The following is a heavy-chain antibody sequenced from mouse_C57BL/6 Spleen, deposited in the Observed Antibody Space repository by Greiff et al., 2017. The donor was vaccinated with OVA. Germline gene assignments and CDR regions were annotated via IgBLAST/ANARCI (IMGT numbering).Heavy chain of an antibody. J-gene: IGHJ4*01. V-gene: IGHV5-16*01. CDR2: INYDGSST. CDR3: ARGGYYGSSYVDYAMDY. CDR1: GFTFSDYY. Sequence: EVKLMESEGGLVQPGSSMKLSCTASGFTFSDYYMAWVRQVPEKGLEWVANINYDGSSTYYLDSLKSRFIISRDNAKNILYLQMSSLKSEDTATYYCARGGYYGSSYVDYAMDYWGQGTSVTVSS. D-gene: IGHD1-1*01.